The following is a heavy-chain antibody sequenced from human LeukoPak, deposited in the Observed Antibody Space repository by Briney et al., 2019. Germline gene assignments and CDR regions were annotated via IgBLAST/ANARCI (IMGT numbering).Heavy chain of an antibody. CDR3: AKDPRTFGGVISFFDY. Sequence: GGSLRLSCAASGFTFSSYSMNWVRQAPGKGLEWVSSISSSSSYIYYADSVKGRFTISRDNAKNSLYLQMNSLRAEDTAVYYCAKDPRTFGGVISFFDYWGQGTLVTVSS. CDR2: ISSSSSYI. CDR1: GFTFSSYS. J-gene: IGHJ4*02. D-gene: IGHD3-16*02. V-gene: IGHV3-21*01.